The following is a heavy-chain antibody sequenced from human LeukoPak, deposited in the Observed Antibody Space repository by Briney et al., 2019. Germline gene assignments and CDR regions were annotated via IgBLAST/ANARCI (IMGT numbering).Heavy chain of an antibody. V-gene: IGHV4-34*01. J-gene: IGHJ4*02. CDR3: ARVGVLDTAMPIYYFDY. CDR1: GGSFSGYY. CDR2: INHSGST. D-gene: IGHD5-18*01. Sequence: SEILSLTCAVYGGSFSGYYWSWIRQPPGKGLEWIGEINHSGSTNYNPSLKSRVTISVDTSKNQFSLKLSSVTAADTAVYYCARVGVLDTAMPIYYFDYWGQGTLVTASS.